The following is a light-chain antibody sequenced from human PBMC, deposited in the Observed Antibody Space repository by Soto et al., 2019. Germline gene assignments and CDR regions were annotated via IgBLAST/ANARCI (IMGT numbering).Light chain of an antibody. CDR1: QSISSW. V-gene: IGKV1-5*01. CDR2: DAS. Sequence: DIQMTQSPSTLSASVGDRVTITCRASQSISSWLAWYQQKPGKAPKLLIYDASSLESGVPSRFSGSGSGTEFTLTPSSLQPDDFATYYCQQYNSYSPTFGPGTKVDIK. J-gene: IGKJ3*01. CDR3: QQYNSYSPT.